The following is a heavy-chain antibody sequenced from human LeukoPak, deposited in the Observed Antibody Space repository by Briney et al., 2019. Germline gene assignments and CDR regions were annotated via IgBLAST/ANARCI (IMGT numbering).Heavy chain of an antibody. CDR1: GFTFSSYS. D-gene: IGHD6-13*01. CDR3: ARDRFEIAADPFDY. CDR2: ISSSSSCI. Sequence: GGSLRLSCAASGFTFSSYSMNWVRQAPGKGLEWVSSISSSSSCIYYADSVKGRFTISRDNAKNSLYLQMNSLRAEDTAVYYCARDRFEIAADPFDYWGQGTLVTVSS. J-gene: IGHJ4*02. V-gene: IGHV3-21*01.